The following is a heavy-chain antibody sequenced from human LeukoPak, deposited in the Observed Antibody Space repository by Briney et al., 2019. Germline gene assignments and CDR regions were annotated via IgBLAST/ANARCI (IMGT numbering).Heavy chain of an antibody. CDR3: AKSSGYYI. CDR1: GFTCSSYA. J-gene: IGHJ4*02. Sequence: WGSLRLSSAASGFTCSSYAMIWLRQAPGKGLEWVSAISCSGGSTYYADSVKGRFTTSRDNSKNTLYLQMNSLRAEDTAVYYCAKSSGYYIWGQGTLVTVSS. CDR2: ISCSGGST. D-gene: IGHD3-22*01. V-gene: IGHV3-23*01.